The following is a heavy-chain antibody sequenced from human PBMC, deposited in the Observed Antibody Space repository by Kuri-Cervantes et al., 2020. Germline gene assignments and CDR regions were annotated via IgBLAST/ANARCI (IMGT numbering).Heavy chain of an antibody. CDR1: GFTFSSNA. Sequence: GGSLRLSCAASGFTFSSNAMTWVRQASGKGLEWVGRIRSKANSYATAYAASVKGRFTISRDDSKNTAYLQMNSLKTEDTAVYYCATLGKVDTAMNYGMDVWGQGTTVTVSS. J-gene: IGHJ6*02. CDR2: IRSKANSYAT. V-gene: IGHV3-73*01. D-gene: IGHD5-18*01. CDR3: ATLGKVDTAMNYGMDV.